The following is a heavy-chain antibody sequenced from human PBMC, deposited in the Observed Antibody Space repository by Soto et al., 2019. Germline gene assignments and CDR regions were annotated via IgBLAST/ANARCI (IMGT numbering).Heavy chain of an antibody. V-gene: IGHV5-51*01. D-gene: IGHD3-22*01. Sequence: GDSLKISCKGSGYSFTSYWIGWLLQIPGKGLEWMGIIYPGDSDTRYSPSFQGQVTISADKSISTAYLQWSSLKASDTAMYYCARRAGNYDYDSSGYYSVYLFAPSGQGTLFTVSS. J-gene: IGHJ5*02. CDR1: GYSFTSYW. CDR2: IYPGDSDT. CDR3: ARRAGNYDYDSSGYYSVYLFAP.